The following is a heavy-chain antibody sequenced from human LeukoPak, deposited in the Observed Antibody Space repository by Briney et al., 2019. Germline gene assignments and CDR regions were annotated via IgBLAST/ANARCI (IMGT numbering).Heavy chain of an antibody. CDR1: GGSISSYQ. J-gene: IGHJ6*03. V-gene: IGHV4-59*01. CDR3: ARSSCGGDCYSHYYYYYMDV. Sequence: SETLSLTCTVSGGSISSYQWSWIRQPPGKGLEWIGYIHYSGTTNFNPSLKSRVTISVDTSKNQFSLKLSSVTAADTAVYYCARSSCGGDCYSHYYYYYMDVWGKGTTVTVSS. CDR2: IHYSGTT. D-gene: IGHD2-21*01.